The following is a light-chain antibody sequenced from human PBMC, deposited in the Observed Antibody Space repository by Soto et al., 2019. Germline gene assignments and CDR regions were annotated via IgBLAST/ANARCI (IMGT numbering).Light chain of an antibody. Sequence: EIVLTQSPGSLSLSPGQRATLSCRASQSVDSTFFAWYQKKPGQAPRLLIYGASKRDTGVPDRFSGSGSGTYFTLTISRLEPDDLAVYYCQQYMSSVTFGQGTKVEI. CDR3: QQYMSSVT. CDR2: GAS. CDR1: QSVDSTF. J-gene: IGKJ1*01. V-gene: IGKV3-20*01.